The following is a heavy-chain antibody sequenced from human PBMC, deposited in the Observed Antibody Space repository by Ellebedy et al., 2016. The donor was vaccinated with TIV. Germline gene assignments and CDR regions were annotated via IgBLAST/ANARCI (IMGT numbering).Heavy chain of an antibody. CDR1: GFTISSYG. Sequence: GESLKISCAASGFTISSYGMHWVRQAPGKGLEWVAVISYDGSNKNYADSVKGRFTISRDNSKNTLYLQMNSLRAEDTAVYYCARDLVLDDYYYYGMDVWGQGTTVTVSS. CDR2: ISYDGSNK. CDR3: ARDLVLDDYYYYGMDV. V-gene: IGHV3-30*03. D-gene: IGHD2-8*02. J-gene: IGHJ6*02.